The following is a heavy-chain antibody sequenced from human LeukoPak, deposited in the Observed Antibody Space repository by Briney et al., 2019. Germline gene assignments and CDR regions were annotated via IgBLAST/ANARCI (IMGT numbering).Heavy chain of an antibody. J-gene: IGHJ3*02. CDR1: GGSISSYY. V-gene: IGHV4-59*01. D-gene: IGHD6-13*01. CDR3: ARFPYSSSWKTGPTDAFDI. Sequence: PSETLSLTCTVSGGSISSYYWSWIRQPPGKGLEWIGYIYYSGSTSYNPSLKSRVTISVDTSKNQFSLKLSSVTAADTAVYYCARFPYSSSWKTGPTDAFDIWGQGTMVTVSS. CDR2: IYYSGST.